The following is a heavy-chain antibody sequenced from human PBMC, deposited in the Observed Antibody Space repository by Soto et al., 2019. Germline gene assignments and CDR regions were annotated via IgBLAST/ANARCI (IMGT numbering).Heavy chain of an antibody. CDR1: GFTFSSYW. D-gene: IGHD6-13*01. V-gene: IGHV3-74*01. CDR3: ARDTIAAAGTLDYYYYGMDV. J-gene: IGHJ6*02. Sequence: AGGSLRLSCAASGFTFSSYWMHWVRQAPGKGLVWVSRINSDGSSTSYADSVKGRFTISRDNAKNTLYLQMNSLRAEDTAVYYCARDTIAAAGTLDYYYYGMDVWGQGTTVTVSS. CDR2: INSDGSST.